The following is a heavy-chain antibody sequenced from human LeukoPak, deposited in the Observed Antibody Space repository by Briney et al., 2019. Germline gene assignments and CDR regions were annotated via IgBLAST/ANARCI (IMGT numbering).Heavy chain of an antibody. Sequence: PGGSLRLSCAASGFTFSSYAMSWVRQAPGKGLEWVSAISSSGGSTYYADSVKGRFTISRDNSKNTLYLQMNSLRAEDTAVYYCAKDPTLYGLGKLNWFDPWGQGTLVTVSS. V-gene: IGHV3-23*01. CDR1: GFTFSSYA. CDR2: ISSSGGST. D-gene: IGHD3-10*01. J-gene: IGHJ5*02. CDR3: AKDPTLYGLGKLNWFDP.